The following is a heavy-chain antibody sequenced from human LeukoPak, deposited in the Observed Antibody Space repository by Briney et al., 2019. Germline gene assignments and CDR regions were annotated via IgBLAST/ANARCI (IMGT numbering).Heavy chain of an antibody. CDR3: ARASNLLSAFDY. CDR1: GGSISSGDHW. J-gene: IGHJ4*02. D-gene: IGHD3-10*01. Sequence: PSETLSLTCTVSGGSISSGDHWWSWIRQSPGTGLERIGYIYYSGNTYYKPSLKSRVTISVDTSKNQFSLKLTSVTAADTAVYYCARASNLLSAFDYWGQGTLVTVSS. V-gene: IGHV4-30-4*01. CDR2: IYYSGNT.